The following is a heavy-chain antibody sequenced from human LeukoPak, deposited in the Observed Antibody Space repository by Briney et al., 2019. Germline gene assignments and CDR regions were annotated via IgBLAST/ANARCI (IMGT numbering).Heavy chain of an antibody. Sequence: GGSLRLSCAASGFTFSSYSMNWVRQAPGKGLEWVAAISSSSSYIYYADSVKGRFTISRDNAKNSLYLRMNGLRAEDTAVYYCARGSHSVSGWYVSDYWGQGTLVPVSS. CDR1: GFTFSSYS. J-gene: IGHJ4*02. D-gene: IGHD6-19*01. CDR3: ARGSHSVSGWYVSDY. CDR2: ISSSSSYI. V-gene: IGHV3-21*01.